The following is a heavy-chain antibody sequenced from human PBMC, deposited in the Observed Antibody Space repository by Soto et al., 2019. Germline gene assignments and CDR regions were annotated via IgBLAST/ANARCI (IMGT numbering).Heavy chain of an antibody. CDR1: GYTLTSYA. V-gene: IGHV1-3*01. CDR2: INAGNGNT. Sequence: ASVKVSCKASGYTLTSYAMHWVRQAPGQRLEWMGWINAGNGNTKYSQKFQGRVTITRDTSASTAYMELSSLRSEDTAVYYCARAVGYSGYDYLNYYYYGMDVWGQGTTVTVSS. CDR3: ARAVGYSGYDYLNYYYYGMDV. D-gene: IGHD5-12*01. J-gene: IGHJ6*02.